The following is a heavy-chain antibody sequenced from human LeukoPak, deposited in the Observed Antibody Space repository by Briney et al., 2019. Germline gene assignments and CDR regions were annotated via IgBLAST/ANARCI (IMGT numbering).Heavy chain of an antibody. CDR1: GFTFSSYA. J-gene: IGHJ4*02. CDR3: ARRTLFGVIKPPDY. D-gene: IGHD3-3*01. CDR2: ISGSGGST. Sequence: GGSLRLSCAASGFTFSSYAMSWVRQAPGKGLEWVSAISGSGGSTYYADSVKGRFTISRDNSKNTLYLQMNSLRAEDTAVYYCARRTLFGVIKPPDYWGQGTLVTVSS. V-gene: IGHV3-23*01.